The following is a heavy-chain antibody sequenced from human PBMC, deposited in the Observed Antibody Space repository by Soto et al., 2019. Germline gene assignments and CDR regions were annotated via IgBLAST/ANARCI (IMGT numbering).Heavy chain of an antibody. CDR2: LSNTGRRT. Sequence: EVQVLESGGGLVQPGGSLRLSCVVSVFPFGANAMSWVRQAPGKGLEWVSGLSNTGRRTSYADSVKGRFNISRDNYENTVYLQMNSVSVEDTAVYYCATEMGATQGPFDNWGQGTLVTVSS. CDR1: VFPFGANA. CDR3: ATEMGATQGPFDN. D-gene: IGHD1-26*01. J-gene: IGHJ4*02. V-gene: IGHV3-23*01.